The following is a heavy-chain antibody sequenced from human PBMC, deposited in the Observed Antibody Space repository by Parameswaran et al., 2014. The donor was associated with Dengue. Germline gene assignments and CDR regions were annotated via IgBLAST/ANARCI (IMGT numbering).Heavy chain of an antibody. D-gene: IGHD3-10*01. V-gene: IGHV1-69*04. CDR2: IIPILGIA. CDR3: ARDLSITMVRGVID. Sequence: WVRQAPGQGLEWMGRIIPILGIANYAQKFQGRVTITADKSTSTAYMELSSLRSEDTAVYYCARDLSITMVRGVIDWGQGTLVTVSS. J-gene: IGHJ4*02.